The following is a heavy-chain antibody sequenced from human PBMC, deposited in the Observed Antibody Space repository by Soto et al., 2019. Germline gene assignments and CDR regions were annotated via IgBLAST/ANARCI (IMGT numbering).Heavy chain of an antibody. Sequence: GASVKVSCKASGYTFTSYYIYWVRQAPGQGLEWMGIINPSGGSTNSPQKFQGRVTMTRDTSTSTVYMELSSLRTEDTAVYYCARVFEQQQPDYWGQGTLVTVSS. CDR2: INPSGGST. J-gene: IGHJ4*02. CDR3: ARVFEQQQPDY. CDR1: GYTFTSYY. D-gene: IGHD6-13*01. V-gene: IGHV1-46*01.